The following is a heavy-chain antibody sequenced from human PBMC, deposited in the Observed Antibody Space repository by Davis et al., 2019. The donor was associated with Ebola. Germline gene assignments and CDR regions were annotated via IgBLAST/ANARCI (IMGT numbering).Heavy chain of an antibody. J-gene: IGHJ4*02. CDR1: GGSISSYY. D-gene: IGHD3-22*01. CDR3: ARVATESKYYYDSSGVFDY. CDR2: IYYSGST. V-gene: IGHV4-59*01. Sequence: PSETLSLTCTVSGGSISSYYWSWIRQPPGKGLEWIGYIYYSGSTNYNPSLKSRVTISVDTSKNQFSLKLSSVTAADTAVYYCARVATESKYYYDSSGVFDYWGQGTLVTVSS.